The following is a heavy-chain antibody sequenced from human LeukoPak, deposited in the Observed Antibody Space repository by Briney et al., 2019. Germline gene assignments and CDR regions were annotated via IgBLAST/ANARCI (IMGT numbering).Heavy chain of an antibody. Sequence: ASVKVSCKASGYTFTGYYMHWVRQAPGQGLEWMGWINPNSGGTNYAQKFQGRVTMTRDTSISTAYMELSRLRSDDTAVYYCARGGIRGLITGTTDYRGQGTLVTVSS. D-gene: IGHD1-20*01. V-gene: IGHV1-2*02. J-gene: IGHJ4*02. CDR2: INPNSGGT. CDR3: ARGGIRGLITGTTDY. CDR1: GYTFTGYY.